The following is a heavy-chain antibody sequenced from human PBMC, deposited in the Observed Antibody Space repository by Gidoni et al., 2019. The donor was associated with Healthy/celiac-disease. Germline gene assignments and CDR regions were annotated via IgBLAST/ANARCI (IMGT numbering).Heavy chain of an antibody. CDR3: AKDKYGGRGYYYYYGMDV. J-gene: IGHJ6*02. V-gene: IGHV3-9*01. CDR1: GFTFYDYA. D-gene: IGHD4-17*01. Sequence: EVQLVESGGGLVQPGRSLRLSCAASGFTFYDYAMHWVRQAPGKGLEWVSGISWNSGSIGYADSVKGRFTISRDNAKNSLYLQMNSLRAEDTALYYCAKDKYGGRGYYYYYGMDVWGQGTTVTVSS. CDR2: ISWNSGSI.